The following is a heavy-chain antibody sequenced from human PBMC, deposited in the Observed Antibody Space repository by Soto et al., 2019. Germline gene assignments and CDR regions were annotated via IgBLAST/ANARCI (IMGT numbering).Heavy chain of an antibody. D-gene: IGHD1-7*01. CDR2: VSGSGSIT. Sequence: EVQLLESGGGLVQPGGSVRLSCAASELTLSSYAMSWVRQAPGKGLEWVSSVSGSGSITNYADSVKGRFTISRDNSKNTPYLQMNSLRAEDTAVYYSATCRIFGTTRYCVYWGRGTLVTVSS. CDR1: ELTLSSYA. CDR3: ATCRIFGTTRYCVY. J-gene: IGHJ4*01. V-gene: IGHV3-23*01.